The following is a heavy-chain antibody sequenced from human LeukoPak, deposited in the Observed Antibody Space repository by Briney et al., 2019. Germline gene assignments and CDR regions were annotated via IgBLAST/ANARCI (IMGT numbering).Heavy chain of an antibody. CDR3: ARDLGSSWTFDY. D-gene: IGHD6-13*01. Sequence: GGSLRLSCAASGFTFSIYWMYWVRQAPGKGLMWVSRIISDGSSTRYADSVKGRFTISRDNAKNTLYLQMNSLRAEDTAVYYCARDLGSSWTFDYWGQGTLVTVSS. V-gene: IGHV3-74*01. J-gene: IGHJ4*02. CDR2: IISDGSST. CDR1: GFTFSIYW.